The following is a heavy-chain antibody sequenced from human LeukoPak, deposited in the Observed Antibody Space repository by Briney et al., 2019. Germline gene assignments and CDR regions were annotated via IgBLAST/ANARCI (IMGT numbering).Heavy chain of an antibody. CDR2: IYYSGST. V-gene: IGHV4-59*01. CDR3: ARVGGSGSSHTNFDY. CDR1: GGSISSYY. D-gene: IGHD3-10*01. J-gene: IGHJ4*02. Sequence: SETLSLTCTVSGGSISSYYWSWIRRPPGKGLEWIGYIYYSGSTNYNPSLKSRVTISVDTSKNQFSLKLSSVTAADTAVYYCARVGGSGSSHTNFDYWGQGTLVTVSS.